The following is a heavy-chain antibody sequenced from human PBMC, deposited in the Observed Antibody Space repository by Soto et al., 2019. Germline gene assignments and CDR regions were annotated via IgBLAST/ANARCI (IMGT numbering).Heavy chain of an antibody. CDR1: GDSVSSNSAA. Sequence: QVQLQQSGPGLVKPSQTLSLTCAISGDSVSSNSAAWNWIRQSPSRGLEWLGRAYYRSQWFYDSEVSVRSRINVIPDTSRNQFSLQLNSVTPEDTAVYYCTKQKGDRLTYNGMDVWGQGTTVTVSS. J-gene: IGHJ6*02. D-gene: IGHD2-21*02. V-gene: IGHV6-1*01. CDR2: AYYRSQWFY. CDR3: TKQKGDRLTYNGMDV.